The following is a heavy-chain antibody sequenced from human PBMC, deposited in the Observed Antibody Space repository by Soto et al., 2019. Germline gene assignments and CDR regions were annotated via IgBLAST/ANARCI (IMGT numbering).Heavy chain of an antibody. Sequence: QVQLVESGGGVVQPGRSLRLSCAASGFPFTTYGMHWVREGPGKGLEWVAVISFDGSNKFYADSVKGRFTISRDNSKNTLYLQMNSLRPEDTALYYCVGGQYYFDYRGQRTLVTVFS. CDR2: ISFDGSNK. CDR3: VGGQYYFDY. D-gene: IGHD3-10*01. CDR1: GFPFTTYG. J-gene: IGHJ4*02. V-gene: IGHV3-30*03.